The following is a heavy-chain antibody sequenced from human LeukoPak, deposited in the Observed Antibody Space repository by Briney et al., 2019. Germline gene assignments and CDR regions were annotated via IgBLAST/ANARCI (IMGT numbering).Heavy chain of an antibody. J-gene: IGHJ4*02. V-gene: IGHV4-38-2*02. CDR2: IYHSGST. D-gene: IGHD3-10*01. Sequence: SETLSLTCTVSGYSISSGYYWGWIRQPPGKGLEWIGSIYHSGSTYYNPSLKSRVTISVDTSKNQFSLKLSSVTAADTAVYYCARTTYGSGSYAFDYWGQGTLVTVSS. CDR3: ARTTYGSGSYAFDY. CDR1: GYSISSGYY.